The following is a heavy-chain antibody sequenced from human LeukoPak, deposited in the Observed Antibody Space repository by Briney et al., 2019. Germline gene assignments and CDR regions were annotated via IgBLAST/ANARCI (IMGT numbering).Heavy chain of an antibody. CDR2: IKEDGSEK. J-gene: IGHJ4*02. V-gene: IGHV3-7*03. Sequence: PGGSLRLSCAASGFSFSSYWMSWVRQAPGKGLEWVANIKEDGSEKYYVDSVKGRLTISRDNAKNSLYLQMNNLRVEDTAVYYCARGGSWTGSFTDFDYWGQGTLVTVSS. D-gene: IGHD3/OR15-3a*01. CDR3: ARGGSWTGSFTDFDY. CDR1: GFSFSSYW.